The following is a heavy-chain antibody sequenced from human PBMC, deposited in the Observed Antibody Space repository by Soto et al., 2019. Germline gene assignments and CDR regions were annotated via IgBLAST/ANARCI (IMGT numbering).Heavy chain of an antibody. D-gene: IGHD2-15*01. V-gene: IGHV1-46*01. CDR1: GYTFTSYY. Sequence: QVQLVQSGAEVKKPGASVKVSCKASGYTFTSYYMHWVRQAPGQGLEWMGIINPSGGSTSYAQKFQGRVIMTRDTSTSTVYMELSSLRSEDTAVYYCARDIGGSSWPKGWFDPWGQGTLVTVSS. CDR3: ARDIGGSSWPKGWFDP. CDR2: INPSGGST. J-gene: IGHJ5*02.